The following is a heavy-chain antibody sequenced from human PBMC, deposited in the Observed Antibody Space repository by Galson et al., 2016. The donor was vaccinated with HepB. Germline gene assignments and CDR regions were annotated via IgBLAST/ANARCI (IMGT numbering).Heavy chain of an antibody. V-gene: IGHV3-33*01. J-gene: IGHJ4*02. Sequence: SLRLSCAASGFTFSRHGMHWVRQAPGKGLEWVTVIWYDGSNKYYEDSVKGRFTISRDNSKNTLYLQMNSPRAEDTAVYYCATSSSTATTTFRLDYWGQGTLVTVSS. CDR3: ATSSSTATTTFRLDY. CDR1: GFTFSRHG. D-gene: IGHD5-12*01. CDR2: IWYDGSNK.